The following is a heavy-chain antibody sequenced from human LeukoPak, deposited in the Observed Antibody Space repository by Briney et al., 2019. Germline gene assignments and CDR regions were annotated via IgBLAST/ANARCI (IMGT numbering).Heavy chain of an antibody. CDR2: ISGSGATI. CDR3: AMSWEWLSLFDY. V-gene: IGHV3-23*01. D-gene: IGHD3-3*01. Sequence: GGSLRLSCAASGFTFSSYAMNWVRQAPGKGPEWVSVISGSGATIDYGDSVMGRFTISRDNSKNTLHLQMNSLRAEDTAIYFCAMSWEWLSLFDYWGQGALVIV. J-gene: IGHJ4*02. CDR1: GFTFSSYA.